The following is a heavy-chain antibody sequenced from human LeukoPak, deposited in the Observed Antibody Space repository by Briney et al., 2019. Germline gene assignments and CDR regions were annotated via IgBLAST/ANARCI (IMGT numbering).Heavy chain of an antibody. V-gene: IGHV4-59*01. Sequence: ASETLSLTCTVSGGSISRYYWSWIRQPPGKGLEWIGYISYSGNTNYNYNPSLKSRVTMSVDTSKNQFSLRLYSVTAADTAVYYCARAAVTGTPLSFDSWGQGTLVTVSS. D-gene: IGHD6-19*01. CDR2: ISYSGNTNY. CDR1: GGSISRYY. CDR3: ARAAVTGTPLSFDS. J-gene: IGHJ4*02.